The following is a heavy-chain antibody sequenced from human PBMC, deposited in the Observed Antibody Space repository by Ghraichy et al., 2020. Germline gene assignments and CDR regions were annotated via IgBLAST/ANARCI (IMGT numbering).Heavy chain of an antibody. V-gene: IGHV3-23*01. CDR3: AKVYSLGLLLEFGAFDI. J-gene: IGHJ3*02. CDR1: GFTFSSYA. D-gene: IGHD3-22*01. Sequence: GESLNISCAASGFTFSSYAMSWVRQAPGKGLEWVSAISGSGGSTYYADSVKGRFTISRDNSKNTLYLQMNSLRAEDTAVYYCAKVYSLGLLLEFGAFDIWGQGTMVTVSS. CDR2: ISGSGGST.